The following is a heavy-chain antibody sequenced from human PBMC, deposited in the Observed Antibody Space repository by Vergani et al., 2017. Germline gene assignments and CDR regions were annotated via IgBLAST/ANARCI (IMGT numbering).Heavy chain of an antibody. Sequence: QVQLVESGGGVVQPGRSLRLSCAASGFTFSSYGMHWVRQAPGKGLEWVAVISYDGSNKYYADSMKGRFTISRDNSKNTLYLQMNSLRAEDTAVYYCAKIPTAVATDYWGQGTLVTVSA. V-gene: IGHV3-30*18. CDR1: GFTFSSYG. J-gene: IGHJ4*02. CDR2: ISYDGSNK. CDR3: AKIPTAVATDY. D-gene: IGHD6-19*01.